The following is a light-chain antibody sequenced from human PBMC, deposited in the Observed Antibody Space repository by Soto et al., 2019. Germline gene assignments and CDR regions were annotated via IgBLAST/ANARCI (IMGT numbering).Light chain of an antibody. CDR3: QEYKSNPIT. Sequence: DIQMTQSPSTLSASVGDRVIITCRASQSLTGWLAWYQQKPGKAPKVLIYDASSLESGVPSRFSGSGFGTAFSLTICIPQPDDFATSYCQEYKSNPITFVQGTRLDIK. CDR2: DAS. CDR1: QSLTGW. J-gene: IGKJ5*01. V-gene: IGKV1-5*01.